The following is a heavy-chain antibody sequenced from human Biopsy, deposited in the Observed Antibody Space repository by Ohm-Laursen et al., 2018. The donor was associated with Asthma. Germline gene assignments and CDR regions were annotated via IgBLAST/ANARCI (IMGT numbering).Heavy chain of an antibody. CDR2: VSWNSGSI. J-gene: IGHJ4*02. CDR1: GFTFDDYA. D-gene: IGHD6-13*01. CDR3: VKDIRLQLWGFDS. Sequence: SLRLSCTATGFTFDDYAMHWVRQAPGKGLEWVSGVSWNSGSIDYADSVKGRFTISRDNAKNSPYLQMNSLRGADTALYYCVKDIRLQLWGFDSWGQGTLVTVSS. V-gene: IGHV3-9*01.